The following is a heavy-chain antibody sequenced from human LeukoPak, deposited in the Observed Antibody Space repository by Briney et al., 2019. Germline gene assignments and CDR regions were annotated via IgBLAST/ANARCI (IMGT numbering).Heavy chain of an antibody. CDR3: AKDWRFLEWLNFDY. CDR2: ISGSGGST. CDR1: GFTFSSYA. J-gene: IGHJ4*02. Sequence: SGGSLRLSCAASGFTFSSYAMSWVRQAPGKGLEWVSAISGSGGSTYYADSVKGRFTTSRDNSKNTLYLQMNSLRAEDTAVYYCAKDWRFLEWLNFDYWGQGTLVTVSS. V-gene: IGHV3-23*01. D-gene: IGHD3-3*01.